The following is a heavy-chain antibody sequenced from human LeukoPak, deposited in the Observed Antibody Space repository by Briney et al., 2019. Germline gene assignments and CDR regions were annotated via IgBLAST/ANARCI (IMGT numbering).Heavy chain of an antibody. CDR3: ARVVPSLGIGI. D-gene: IGHD3-10*01. Sequence: SETLSLTCTVSGGSISSYYWSWIRQPPGKGLEWIGYIYYSGSTNYNPSLKCRVTISVDTSKNQFSLKLSSVTAADTAVYYCARVVPSLGIGIWGQGTMVTVSS. CDR1: GGSISSYY. CDR2: IYYSGST. V-gene: IGHV4-59*01. J-gene: IGHJ3*02.